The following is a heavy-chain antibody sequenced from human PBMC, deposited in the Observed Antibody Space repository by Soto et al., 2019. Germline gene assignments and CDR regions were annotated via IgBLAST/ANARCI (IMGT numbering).Heavy chain of an antibody. CDR3: ARAAVKAAANLFDY. CDR2: INHSGFT. D-gene: IGHD6-13*01. V-gene: IGHV4-34*01. J-gene: IGHJ4*02. CDR1: DGSFRGYY. Sequence: SETLSLTCGVSDGSFRGYYWSWIRQPPGRGLEWIGEINHSGFTNYNPTLKSRVSLSRDTSTNQISLELTSVTAADSAVYYCARAAVKAAANLFDYWGQGTLVTVSS.